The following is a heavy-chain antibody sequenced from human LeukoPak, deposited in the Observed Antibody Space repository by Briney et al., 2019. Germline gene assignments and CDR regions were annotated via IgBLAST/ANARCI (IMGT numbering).Heavy chain of an antibody. D-gene: IGHD7-27*01. CDR3: AKDEAHTGEQDC. CDR2: ISGSGGST. CDR1: GFTLSSYV. J-gene: IGHJ4*02. V-gene: IGHV3-23*01. Sequence: GGSLRLSCAASGFTLSSYVMSWVRQAPGKGLEWVSAISGSGGSTYYADSVKGRFTISRDNSKNTLYLQMNSLRAEDTAVYYCAKDEAHTGEQDCWGQGTLVTVSS.